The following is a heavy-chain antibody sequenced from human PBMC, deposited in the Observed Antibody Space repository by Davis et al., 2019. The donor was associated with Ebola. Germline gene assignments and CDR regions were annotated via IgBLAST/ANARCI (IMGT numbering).Heavy chain of an antibody. D-gene: IGHD3-22*01. Sequence: QTLSLTCAISGDSVSGNTAAWNWTRQSPSRGLEWLGRTYYRSKWYVDYAVSVKSRITINSDTSKNQFSLQLTSVTPEDTAVYYCARDPPYDQGYDYWGQGTLVTVSS. CDR2: TYYRSKWYV. CDR1: GDSVSGNTAA. J-gene: IGHJ4*02. V-gene: IGHV6-1*01. CDR3: ARDPPYDQGYDY.